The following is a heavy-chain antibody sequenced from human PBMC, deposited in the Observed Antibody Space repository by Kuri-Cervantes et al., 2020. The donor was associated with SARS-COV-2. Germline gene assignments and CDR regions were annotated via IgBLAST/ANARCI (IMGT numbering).Heavy chain of an antibody. V-gene: IGHV3-30*02. CDR2: IRYDGSNK. Sequence: GGSPRLSCAASEFTFRSYAMSWVRQAPGKGLEWVAFIRYDGSNKYYADSVKGRFTISRDNSKNKLYLQMNSLRAEDTAVYYCAKEVEQLVPWFDPWGQGTLVTVSS. CDR3: AKEVEQLVPWFDP. CDR1: EFTFRSYA. J-gene: IGHJ5*02. D-gene: IGHD6-6*01.